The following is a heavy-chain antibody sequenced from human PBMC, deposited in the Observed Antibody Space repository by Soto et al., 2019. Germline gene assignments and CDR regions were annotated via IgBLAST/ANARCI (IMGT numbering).Heavy chain of an antibody. CDR2: INAGNGNT. Sequence: ASVKVSCKASGYTFTSYAMHWVRQAPGQRLEWMGWINAGNGNTKYSQKFQGRATITRDTSASTAYMELSSLRSEDTAVYYCARDGYSYGTVWYYYYYMDVWGKGTTVTVSS. V-gene: IGHV1-3*01. CDR3: ARDGYSYGTVWYYYYYMDV. CDR1: GYTFTSYA. D-gene: IGHD5-18*01. J-gene: IGHJ6*03.